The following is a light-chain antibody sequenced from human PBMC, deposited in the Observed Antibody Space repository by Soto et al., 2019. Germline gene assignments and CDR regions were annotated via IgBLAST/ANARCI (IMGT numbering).Light chain of an antibody. V-gene: IGLV7-46*01. CDR3: CLSHGGVVV. CDR2: DTN. J-gene: IGLJ2*01. Sequence: QTVVTQESSLTVSPGGTVTVTCGSSTGAVTSGHWPYWFQQRPGQAPRTLIYDTNIKHSWTPGRFSGSLLGGKAALTLSGAQPEDEADYYCCLSHGGVVVFGGGTRLTVL. CDR1: TGAVTSGHW.